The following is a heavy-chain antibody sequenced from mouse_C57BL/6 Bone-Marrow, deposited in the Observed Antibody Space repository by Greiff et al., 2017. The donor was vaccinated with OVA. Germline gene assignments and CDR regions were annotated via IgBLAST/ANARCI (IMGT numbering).Heavy chain of an antibody. CDR3: ASYSNYLYYFDY. CDR1: GFSLTSYG. CDR2: IWSGGST. Sequence: VQLQESGPGLVQPSQSLSITCTVSGFSLTSYGVHWVRQSPGKGLEWLGVIWSGGSTDYNAAFISRLSISKDNSKSQVFFKMNRLQADDTAIYYCASYSNYLYYFDYWGQGTTLTVSS. V-gene: IGHV2-2*01. D-gene: IGHD2-5*01. J-gene: IGHJ2*01.